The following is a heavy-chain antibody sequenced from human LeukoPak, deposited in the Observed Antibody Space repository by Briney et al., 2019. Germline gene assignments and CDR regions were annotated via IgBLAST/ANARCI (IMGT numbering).Heavy chain of an antibody. CDR1: GGSISSYY. J-gene: IGHJ6*03. CDR3: ARVRTGSYYYYYYMDV. Sequence: SETLSLTCTVSGGSISSYYRSWIRQPPGKGLEWIGYIYYSGSTNYNPSLKSRVTISVDTSKNQFSLKLSSVTAADTAVYYCARVRTGSYYYYYYMDVWAKGTTVTVSS. CDR2: IYYSGST. V-gene: IGHV4-59*01. D-gene: IGHD3-10*01.